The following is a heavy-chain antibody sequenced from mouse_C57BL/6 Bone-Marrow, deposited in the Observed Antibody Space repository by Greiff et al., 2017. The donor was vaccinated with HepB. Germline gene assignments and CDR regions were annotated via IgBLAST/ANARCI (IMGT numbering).Heavy chain of an antibody. J-gene: IGHJ2*01. Sequence: QVQLKQPGAELVKPGASVKLSCKASGYTFTSYWMHWVKQRPGRGLEWIGRIDPNSGGTKYNEKFKSKATLTVDKPSSTAYMQLSSLTSEDSAVYYCAIGEYYYGSSGIDYWGQGTTLTVSS. V-gene: IGHV1-72*01. CDR1: GYTFTSYW. D-gene: IGHD1-1*01. CDR2: IDPNSGGT. CDR3: AIGEYYYGSSGIDY.